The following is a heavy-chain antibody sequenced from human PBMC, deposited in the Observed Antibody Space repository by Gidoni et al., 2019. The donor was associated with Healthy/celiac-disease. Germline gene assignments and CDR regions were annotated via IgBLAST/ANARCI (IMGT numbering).Heavy chain of an antibody. CDR3: ARDPGYGDTYYFDY. J-gene: IGHJ4*02. CDR1: GFPFSSYE. D-gene: IGHD4-17*01. Sequence: EVQLVESGGGLVQPGGSLRLSCAASGFPFSSYEMNWVRQAPGKGLEWVSYISSSGSTIYYADSVKGRFTISRDNAKNSLYLQMNSLRAEDTAVYYCARDPGYGDTYYFDYWGQGTLVTVSS. CDR2: ISSSGSTI. V-gene: IGHV3-48*03.